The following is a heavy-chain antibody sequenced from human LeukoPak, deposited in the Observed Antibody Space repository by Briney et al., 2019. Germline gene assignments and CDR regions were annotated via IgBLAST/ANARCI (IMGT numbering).Heavy chain of an antibody. Sequence: SETLSLTCTVSGYSLSNGYNWGWIRQPPGKGLEWIGSIYLGRTTNYNPSLKSRLTISADMSKNQFSLRLNSVTAADTAVYYCAKDYDILTGYNDAFDIWGQGTLVTVSS. CDR2: IYLGRTT. J-gene: IGHJ3*02. V-gene: IGHV4-38-2*02. CDR1: GYSLSNGYN. D-gene: IGHD3-9*01. CDR3: AKDYDILTGYNDAFDI.